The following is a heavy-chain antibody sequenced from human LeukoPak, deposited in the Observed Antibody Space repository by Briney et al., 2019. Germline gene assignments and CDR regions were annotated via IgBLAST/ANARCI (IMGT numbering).Heavy chain of an antibody. D-gene: IGHD6-13*01. CDR2: IWYDGSNK. CDR3: AKDLAAAGALGY. J-gene: IGHJ4*02. V-gene: IGHV3-33*06. CDR1: GFTFSSYG. Sequence: GRSLRLSCAASGFTFSSYGMHWVRQAPGKGLEWVAVIWYDGSNKYYADSVKGRFTISRDNSKNTLYLQMNSLRAEDTAVYYCAKDLAAAGALGYWGQGTLVTVSS.